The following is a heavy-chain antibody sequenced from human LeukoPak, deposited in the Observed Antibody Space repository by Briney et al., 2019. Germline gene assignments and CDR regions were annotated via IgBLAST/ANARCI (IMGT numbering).Heavy chain of an antibody. CDR1: GGSFSTYT. V-gene: IGHV1-69*05. CDR3: ARVDRYYFYLDV. J-gene: IGHJ6*03. Sequence: GASVKVSCKASGGSFSTYTITWVRQAPGQGLEWMGGIMPMFGAPSYAQKFQGRVTVTTDESTSTAYMEMRSLRFEDTAIYYCARVDRYYFYLDVWAKGPRSPSP. CDR2: IMPMFGAP.